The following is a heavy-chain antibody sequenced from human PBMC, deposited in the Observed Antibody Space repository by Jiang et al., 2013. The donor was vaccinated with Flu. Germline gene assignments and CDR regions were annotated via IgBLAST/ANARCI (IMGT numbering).Heavy chain of an antibody. CDR2: ISASGISK. CDR1: GFTFRSYG. V-gene: IGHV3-30*03. J-gene: IGHJ6*02. CDR3: ARVSKPLEDYPRWGMDV. D-gene: IGHD7-27*01. Sequence: QLLESGGGVVQPGRSLRLSCAASGFTFRSYGMHWVRQIPGRGLEWVAVISASGISKYHADSVQGRFTIFKDNFKNTLFLQMNDLRPEDTAVYHCARVSKPLEDYPRWGMDVWGQGTTVTVSS.